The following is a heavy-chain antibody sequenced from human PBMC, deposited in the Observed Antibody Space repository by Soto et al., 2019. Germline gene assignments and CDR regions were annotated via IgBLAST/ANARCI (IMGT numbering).Heavy chain of an antibody. D-gene: IGHD6-13*01. J-gene: IGHJ6*02. CDR2: IWYDGSNK. CDR3: ARDRGSSWYEGGYYYYYGMDV. CDR1: GFTFSSYG. V-gene: IGHV3-33*01. Sequence: PGGSLRLSCAASGFTFSSYGMHWVRQAPGKGLEWVAVIWYDGSNKYYADSVKGRFTISRDNPKNTLYLQMNSLRAEDTAVYYCARDRGSSWYEGGYYYYYGMDVWGRGTTVTVSS.